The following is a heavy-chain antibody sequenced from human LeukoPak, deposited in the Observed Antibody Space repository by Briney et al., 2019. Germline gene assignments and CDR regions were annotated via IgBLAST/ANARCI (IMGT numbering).Heavy chain of an antibody. CDR3: ARMGLILPAEFDY. CDR1: GGSISSYY. CDR2: IYYSGST. D-gene: IGHD2-2*01. Sequence: PSETPSLTCTVSGGSISSYYWSWIRQPPGKGLEWIGYIYYSGSTNYNPSLKSRVTISVDTSKNQFSLKLSSVTAADTAVYYCARMGLILPAEFDYWGQGTLVTVSS. J-gene: IGHJ4*02. V-gene: IGHV4-59*01.